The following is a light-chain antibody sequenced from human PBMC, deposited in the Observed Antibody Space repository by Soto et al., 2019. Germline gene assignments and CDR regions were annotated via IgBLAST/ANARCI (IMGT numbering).Light chain of an antibody. V-gene: IGKV1-12*01. CDR1: QGIRSW. CDR2: AAS. CDR3: QLTNGFPFT. J-gene: IGKJ2*01. Sequence: DIQVPQSPSSVSASVGDRVTITCRASQGIRSWLAWYQQKPGKAPKLLIYAASRLQSGVPSRFSGGGSGTYFTLTSSSLQPEDFATYYWQLTNGFPFTFGLGTNLEI.